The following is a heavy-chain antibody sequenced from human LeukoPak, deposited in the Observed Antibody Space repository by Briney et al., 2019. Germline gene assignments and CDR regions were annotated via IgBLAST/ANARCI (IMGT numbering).Heavy chain of an antibody. V-gene: IGHV1-69*13. CDR1: GGTFRSYA. Sequence: ASVKVSCKASGGTFRSYAISWVREAPGQGLEWMGGIIPIFGTANYAQKFQGRVTLTADESTSTAYMEVRSLRSDDTAVYYCARDTWSGLYYFDYWGQGTLVTVSS. CDR2: IIPIFGTA. D-gene: IGHD1-1*01. J-gene: IGHJ4*02. CDR3: ARDTWSGLYYFDY.